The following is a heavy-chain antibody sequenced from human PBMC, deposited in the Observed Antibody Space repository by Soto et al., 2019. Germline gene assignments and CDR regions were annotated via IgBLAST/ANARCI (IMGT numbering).Heavy chain of an antibody. CDR2: TYYRSKWYF. V-gene: IGHV6-1*01. Sequence: QVQLQLSGPGLVTPSQTLSLTCAISGDSVSSNCAGWNWIRQTPSRGLEWLGRTYYRSKWYFNYAVSVESRITINPDTSKNQFSLQLSSVTPDDTAVYYCARGSWDDVSGHYYMDVWGKGTTVTVSS. D-gene: IGHD1-1*01. J-gene: IGHJ6*03. CDR3: ARGSWDDVSGHYYMDV. CDR1: GDSVSSNCAG.